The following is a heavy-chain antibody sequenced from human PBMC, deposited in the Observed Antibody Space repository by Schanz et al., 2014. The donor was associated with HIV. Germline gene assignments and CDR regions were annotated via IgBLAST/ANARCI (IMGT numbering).Heavy chain of an antibody. Sequence: QVLLQESGPRLMKPSETVSLTCTVSSGSIRTYHWHWIRQSAGKRLEWIGRVSGSGSTDHNPSLRSQVTRSVETPNTFFSLKLKSVTAADTAVYYCAKSGQLVTKHYWFDSWGQGTLVIVSS. CDR1: SGSIRTYH. J-gene: IGHJ5*01. CDR2: VSGSGST. D-gene: IGHD6-6*01. CDR3: AKSGQLVTKHYWFDS. V-gene: IGHV4-4*07.